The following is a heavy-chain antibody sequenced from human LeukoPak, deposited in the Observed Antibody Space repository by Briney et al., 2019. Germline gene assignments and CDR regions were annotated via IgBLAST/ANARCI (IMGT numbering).Heavy chain of an antibody. J-gene: IGHJ6*02. CDR2: IHYSGST. CDR3: ARYYDFWSGYTLDYYGMDV. D-gene: IGHD3-3*01. Sequence: KPSETLSLTCTVSGGSISSYYWSWIRQPPGKGLEWIGYIHYSGSTNYNPSLKSRVTISVDTSKNQFSLKLSSVTAADTAVYYCARYYDFWSGYTLDYYGMDVWGQGTTVTVSS. V-gene: IGHV4-59*08. CDR1: GGSISSYY.